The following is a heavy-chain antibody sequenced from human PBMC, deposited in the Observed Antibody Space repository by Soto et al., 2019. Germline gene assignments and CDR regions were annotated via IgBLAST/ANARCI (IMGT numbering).Heavy chain of an antibody. CDR2: IIPIFGTA. D-gene: IGHD3-10*01. CDR3: TRGHPTVRGVIPVYFAY. CDR1: GGTFSSYA. J-gene: IGHJ4*02. Sequence: QVQLVQSGAEVKKPGSSVKVSCKASGGTFSSYAISWVRQAPGQGLEWMGGIIPIFGTANYAQKFQGKVTITADEYPRTAYTELSSLSSEDTAVYYCTRGHPTVRGVIPVYFAYWSKGTLVTVSS. V-gene: IGHV1-69*12.